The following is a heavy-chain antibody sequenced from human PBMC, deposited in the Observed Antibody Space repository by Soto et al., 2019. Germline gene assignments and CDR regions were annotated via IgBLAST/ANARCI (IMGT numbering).Heavy chain of an antibody. V-gene: IGHV1-18*01. CDR1: GYTFTSYG. Sequence: ASVKVSCKASGYTFTSYGIGWVRQAPGQGLEWMGWISAYNGNTNYAQKLQGRVTMTTDTSTSTAYMELRSLRSDDTAVYYCARELDYYDSSGHDAFDIWGQGTMVTVSS. CDR3: ARELDYYDSSGHDAFDI. J-gene: IGHJ3*02. CDR2: ISAYNGNT. D-gene: IGHD3-22*01.